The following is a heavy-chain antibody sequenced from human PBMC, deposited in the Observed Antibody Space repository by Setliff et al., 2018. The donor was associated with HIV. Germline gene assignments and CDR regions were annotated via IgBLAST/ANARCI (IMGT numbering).Heavy chain of an antibody. D-gene: IGHD3-3*01. V-gene: IGHV4-39*02. Sequence: SETLSLTCTVSGASINSGYDYWVWIRQPPGKGLQWIGSIYNSASTYYSPSLKRRVIMSVDTSKNRFSLRLSSVSAADTAVYYCARTSYNFWGGPDSWGQGTLVTVPQ. J-gene: IGHJ4*02. CDR2: IYNSAST. CDR1: GASINSGYDY. CDR3: ARTSYNFWGGPDS.